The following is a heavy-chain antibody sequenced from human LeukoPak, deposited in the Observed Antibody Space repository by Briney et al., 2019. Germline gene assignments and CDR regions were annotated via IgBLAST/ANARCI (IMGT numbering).Heavy chain of an antibody. J-gene: IGHJ4*02. CDR2: IDPNSGGT. CDR1: GYTFTGYY. V-gene: IGHV1-2*02. Sequence: ASVKVSCKASGYTFTGYYMHWVRQAPGQGLEWMGWIDPNSGGTNYAQKFQGRVTMTRDTSISTAYMELSRLRSDDTAVYYCARDRSPPRNYGDYVHSKQTGTLDYWGQGTLVTVSS. CDR3: ARDRSPPRNYGDYVHSKQTGTLDY. D-gene: IGHD4-17*01.